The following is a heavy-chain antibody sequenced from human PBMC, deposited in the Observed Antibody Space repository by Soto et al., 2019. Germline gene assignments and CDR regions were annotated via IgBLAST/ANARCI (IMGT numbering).Heavy chain of an antibody. CDR2: IYPGDSDT. D-gene: IGHD1-26*01. CDR3: ARQSELYDAFDI. CDR1: GYSFTSYS. V-gene: IGHV5-51*01. J-gene: IGHJ3*02. Sequence: GDSLKISCKASGYSFTSYSIGCVRQMPGKGLEWMGIIYPGDSDTRYSPSFQGQVTISADKSISTAYLQWSSLKASDTAMYYCARQSELYDAFDIWGQGTMVTVSS.